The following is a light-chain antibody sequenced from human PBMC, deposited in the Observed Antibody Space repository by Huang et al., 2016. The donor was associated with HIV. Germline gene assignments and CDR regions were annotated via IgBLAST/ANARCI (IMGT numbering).Light chain of an antibody. CDR2: AAS. J-gene: IGKJ2*01. CDR3: QQRRNWPPYT. Sequence: VLTQSPATLSLSPGERAPLSCRARQGVSSAVAWYQQKPGQAPRLLSDAASVRATCIPARFSGSASGTDFTLTISSLEPEAFGVYYCQQRRNWPPYTFGQGTKLEIK. V-gene: IGKV3-11*01. CDR1: QGVSSA.